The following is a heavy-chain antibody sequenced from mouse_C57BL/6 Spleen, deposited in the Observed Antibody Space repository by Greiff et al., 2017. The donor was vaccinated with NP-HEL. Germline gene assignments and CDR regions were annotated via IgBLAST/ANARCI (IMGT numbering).Heavy chain of an antibody. V-gene: IGHV3-2*02. CDR3: ARTARIKY. CDR1: GYSITSGYG. Sequence: EVQLVESGPGLVKPSQSLSLTCTVTGYSITSGYGWNGIRQIPGNKLEWMGDISYSGSTNYNPSLKSRISITRDTSKKQFFLQLNSVTTEDTATYYCARTARIKYWGQGTTLTVSS. J-gene: IGHJ2*01. CDR2: ISYSGST. D-gene: IGHD1-2*01.